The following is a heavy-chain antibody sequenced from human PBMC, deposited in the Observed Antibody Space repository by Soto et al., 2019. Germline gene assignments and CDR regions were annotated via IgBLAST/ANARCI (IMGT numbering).Heavy chain of an antibody. D-gene: IGHD6-19*01. Sequence: GESLKISCKGSGYFFSSYWIGWVRHMPGKGLEWMGIIYPSDSDTRYSASFQGQVTISADKSTSTAFLQWSSLRASDNALYYCTRHSDRGWSTIDYWGPGTLVTVSS. J-gene: IGHJ4*02. V-gene: IGHV5-51*01. CDR1: GYFFSSYW. CDR2: IYPSDSDT. CDR3: TRHSDRGWSTIDY.